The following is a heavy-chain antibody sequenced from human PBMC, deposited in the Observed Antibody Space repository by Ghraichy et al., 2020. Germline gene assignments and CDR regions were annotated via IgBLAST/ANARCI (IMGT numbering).Heavy chain of an antibody. CDR1: GDSVSDKSAF. D-gene: IGHD1-1*01. J-gene: IGHJ4*02. Sequence: SQTLSLTCAISGDSVSDKSAFWNWIRQSPSRGLEWLGRTYFRSKWYSEYALSLKGRISLIPDRSRNQFSLQLNSVTPEDTAVYYCARTTSAATRDFDFWGQGTLVTVSS. V-gene: IGHV6-1*01. CDR2: TYFRSKWYS. CDR3: ARTTSAATRDFDF.